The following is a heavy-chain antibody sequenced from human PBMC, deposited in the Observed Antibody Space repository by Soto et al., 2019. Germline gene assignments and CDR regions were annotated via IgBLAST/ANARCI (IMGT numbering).Heavy chain of an antibody. D-gene: IGHD3-22*01. V-gene: IGHV1-18*01. J-gene: IGHJ5*02. CDR2: ISAYNGNT. CDR3: ARDYRTITMIVVPGNRGFDP. CDR1: GYTFTSYG. Sequence: GASVKVSCKASGYTFTSYGISWVRQAPGQGLEWMGWISAYNGNTNYAQKLQGRVTMTTDTSTSTAYMELRSLRSDDTAVYYCARDYRTITMIVVPGNRGFDPWGKGTLVTVSS.